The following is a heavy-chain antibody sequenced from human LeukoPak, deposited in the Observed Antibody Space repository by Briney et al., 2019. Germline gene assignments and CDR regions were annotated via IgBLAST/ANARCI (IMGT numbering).Heavy chain of an antibody. Sequence: GGSLRLSCVASGFTFSSNSINWVRQAPGKGLEWVSSISGSGRHIYYAHSVKGRFTVSRDNAKNSLYLQMNSLRAEDTAVYYCAREAAPGTARHFDFWGQGTLVTVSS. D-gene: IGHD6-13*01. CDR2: ISGSGRHI. J-gene: IGHJ4*02. CDR1: GFTFSSNS. CDR3: AREAAPGTARHFDF. V-gene: IGHV3-21*06.